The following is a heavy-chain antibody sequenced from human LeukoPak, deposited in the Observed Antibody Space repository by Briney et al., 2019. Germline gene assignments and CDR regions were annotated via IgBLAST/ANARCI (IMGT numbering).Heavy chain of an antibody. D-gene: IGHD6-13*01. V-gene: IGHV3-23*01. J-gene: IGHJ4*02. CDR2: ISGSGGST. Sequence: PGGSLRLSCAASGFTFSTCAMSWVRQAPGKGLEWVSGISGSGGSTFYADSVKGRFTISRDNFKNTPYLQMNSLRAEDTAVYYCAKDPFFSSSPDYWGQGTLVTVSS. CDR3: AKDPFFSSSPDY. CDR1: GFTFSTCA.